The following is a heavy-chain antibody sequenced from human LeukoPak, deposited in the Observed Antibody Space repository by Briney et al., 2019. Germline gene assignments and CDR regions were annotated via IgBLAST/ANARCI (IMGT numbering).Heavy chain of an antibody. J-gene: IGHJ4*02. D-gene: IGHD6-19*01. CDR2: ITDSGDRT. CDR1: GFTFSSYW. Sequence: GGSLRLSCAASGFTFSSYWMSWVRQAPGKGLQWVSTITDSGDRTYYADSVKGRFTISRDNSKNTLYVQMNSLRADDTAVYYCAKGGYSSPPNFWGQGTLVTVSS. V-gene: IGHV3-23*01. CDR3: AKGGYSSPPNF.